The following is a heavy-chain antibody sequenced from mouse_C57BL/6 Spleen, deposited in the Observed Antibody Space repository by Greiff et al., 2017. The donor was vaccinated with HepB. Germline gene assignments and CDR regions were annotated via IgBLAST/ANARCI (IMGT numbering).Heavy chain of an antibody. V-gene: IGHV1-64*01. D-gene: IGHD2-1*01. Sequence: QVQLQQPGAELVKPGASVKLSCKASGYTFTSYWMHWVKQRPGPGLEWIGMIHPNSGSTNYNEKFKSKATLTVDKSSSTAYMQLSSLTSEDSAVYYGARDSRNYLAWFAYWGQGTLVTVSA. CDR1: GYTFTSYW. CDR2: IHPNSGST. J-gene: IGHJ3*01. CDR3: ARDSRNYLAWFAY.